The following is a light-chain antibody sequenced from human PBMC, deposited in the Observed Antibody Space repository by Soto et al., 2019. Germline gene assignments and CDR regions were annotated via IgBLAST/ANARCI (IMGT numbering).Light chain of an antibody. V-gene: IGLV2-23*03. CDR2: EGN. J-gene: IGLJ1*01. Sequence: QSALTQPASVSGSPGQSITISCTGTSSDVGSYNLVSWYQQHPGKAPKLMIYEGNKRPSGVSNRFSGSKSGNTASLTISGLQAEDEADYYCCSYAGSGTLYVFGPGTKVTVL. CDR1: SSDVGSYNL. CDR3: CSYAGSGTLYV.